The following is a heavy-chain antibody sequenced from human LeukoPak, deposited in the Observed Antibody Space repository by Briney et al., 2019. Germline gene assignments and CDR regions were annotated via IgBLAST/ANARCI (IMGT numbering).Heavy chain of an antibody. CDR1: GFTFSSYS. V-gene: IGHV3-48*01. CDR2: ISSSSSTI. D-gene: IGHD2-2*01. CDR3: AKDRGVVPAAKLDY. J-gene: IGHJ4*02. Sequence: GGSLRLSCAASGFTFSSYSMNWVRQAPGKGLELVSYISSSSSTIYYADSVKGRFTISRDNAKNSLYLQMNSLRAEDTAVYYCAKDRGVVPAAKLDYWGQGTLVTVSS.